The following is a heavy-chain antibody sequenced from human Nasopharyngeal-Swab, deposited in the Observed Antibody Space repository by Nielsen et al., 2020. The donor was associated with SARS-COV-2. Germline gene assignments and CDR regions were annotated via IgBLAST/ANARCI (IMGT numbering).Heavy chain of an antibody. CDR2: INHSGST. V-gene: IGHV4-34*01. D-gene: IGHD3-10*01. CDR3: ARASRITMVRGAGGYYYYGMDV. Sequence: GSLRLSCAASGFTVSSTYMSWVRQPPGKGLEWIGEINHSGSTNYNPSLKSRVTISVDPSKNQFSLKLSSVTAADTAVYYCARASRITMVRGAGGYYYYGMDVWGQGTTVTVSS. CDR1: GFTVSSTY. J-gene: IGHJ6*02.